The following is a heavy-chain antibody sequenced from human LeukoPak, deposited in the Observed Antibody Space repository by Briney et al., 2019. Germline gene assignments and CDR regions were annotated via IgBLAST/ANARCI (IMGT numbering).Heavy chain of an antibody. D-gene: IGHD3-10*01. CDR2: ISAYNGNT. Sequence: ASVKVSCKASGYTFTSYGISWVRQAPGQGLEWMGWISAYNGNTNYAQKLQGRVTMTTDTSTSTAYMELRSLRSDDTAVYYGARDRSLELLWFGEASDYWGQGTLVTVSS. V-gene: IGHV1-18*01. CDR3: ARDRSLELLWFGEASDY. J-gene: IGHJ4*02. CDR1: GYTFTSYG.